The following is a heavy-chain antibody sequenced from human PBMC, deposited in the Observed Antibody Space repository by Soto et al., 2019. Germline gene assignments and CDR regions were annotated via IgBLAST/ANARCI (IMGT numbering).Heavy chain of an antibody. CDR1: GFTFSSYA. J-gene: IGHJ3*02. CDR3: AKKADSSSPWGALDI. CDR2: ISGSGGTT. Sequence: EVQLLESGGGLVQPGGSLRLSCAASGFTFSSYAMTWVRQAPAQGLEWVSGISGSGGTTYYADSVKGRFTISRDSSKNTLYLQMDSLRVEDTAVYYCAKKADSSSPWGALDIWGQGTMVSV. D-gene: IGHD6-6*01. V-gene: IGHV3-23*01.